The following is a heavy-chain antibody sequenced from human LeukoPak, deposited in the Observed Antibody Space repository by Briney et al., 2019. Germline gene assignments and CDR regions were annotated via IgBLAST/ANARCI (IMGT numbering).Heavy chain of an antibody. CDR3: ARGSGRAAAGTGDY. CDR2: ISSSSSYI. CDR1: GFTFSSYG. D-gene: IGHD6-13*01. Sequence: PGRSLRLSCAASGFTFSSYGMHWVRQAPGKGLEWVSSISSSSSYIYYADSVKGRFTISRDNAKNSLYLQMNSLRAEDTAVYYCARGSGRAAAGTGDYWGQGTLVTVSS. J-gene: IGHJ4*02. V-gene: IGHV3-21*01.